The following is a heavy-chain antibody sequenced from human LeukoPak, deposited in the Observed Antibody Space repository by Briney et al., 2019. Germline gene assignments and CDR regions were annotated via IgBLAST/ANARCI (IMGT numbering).Heavy chain of an antibody. CDR3: ARGGYGLRLGN. Sequence: KPSETLSLTCAVYGASFSDNYWSWIRQFPEKGLEWIGEINNSGSTSYNPSLNSRVIMSVDVSKNQFSLRLSSVTAADTAVYYCARGGYGLRLGNWGQGTLVTVSS. V-gene: IGHV4-34*01. CDR2: INNSGST. CDR1: GASFSDNY. J-gene: IGHJ4*02. D-gene: IGHD3-16*01.